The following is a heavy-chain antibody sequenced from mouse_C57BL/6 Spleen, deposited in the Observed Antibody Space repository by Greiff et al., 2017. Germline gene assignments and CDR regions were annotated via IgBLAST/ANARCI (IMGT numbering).Heavy chain of an antibody. CDR1: GYAFSSYW. CDR3: ARETVVAGVDY. V-gene: IGHV1-80*01. Sequence: VKLQQSGAELVKPGASVKISCTASGYAFSSYWMNWVKQRPGKGLEWIGQIYPGDGDTNYNGKFKGKVTLTADKASSTDYLQLSSLTSEDTAIYFCARETVVAGVDYWGQGTTLTVSS. CDR2: IYPGDGDT. D-gene: IGHD1-1*01. J-gene: IGHJ2*01.